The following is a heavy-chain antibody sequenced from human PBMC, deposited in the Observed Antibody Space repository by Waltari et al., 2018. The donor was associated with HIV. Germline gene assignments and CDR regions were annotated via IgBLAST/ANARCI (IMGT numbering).Heavy chain of an antibody. Sequence: QEQLVQSGTEVKKPGASVRVSCKASGYTFIGYYIHWVRQAPGQGLEWMGWLNPKSGATNYAQRFSDRITFTSDTSVNTAYLDLTRLRFDDTATYFCHRPWDSDHWGSDNWGQGTLVIVSS. CDR1: GYTFIGYY. D-gene: IGHD3-16*01. V-gene: IGHV1-2*02. CDR3: HRPWDSDHWGSDN. J-gene: IGHJ4*01. CDR2: LNPKSGAT.